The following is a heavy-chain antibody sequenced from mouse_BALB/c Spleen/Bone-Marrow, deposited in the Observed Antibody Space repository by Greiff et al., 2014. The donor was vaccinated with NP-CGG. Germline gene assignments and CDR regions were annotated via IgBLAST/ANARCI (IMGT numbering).Heavy chain of an antibody. D-gene: IGHD2-4*01. CDR2: INSGSGGT. V-gene: IGHV1-54*01. CDR3: ARAITDAMDY. Sequence: QVQLKQSGAELVRPGTSVKVSCKGSGYAFTNYLIEWVKQRPGQGLEWIGVINSGSGGTKYNEKFKGKETLTADKSSSTAYMQLSSLTSDDSAVYFCARAITDAMDYWGQGTSVTVSS. CDR1: GYAFTNYL. J-gene: IGHJ4*01.